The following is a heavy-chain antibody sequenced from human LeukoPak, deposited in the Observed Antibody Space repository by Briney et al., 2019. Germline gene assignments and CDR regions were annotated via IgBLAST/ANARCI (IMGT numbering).Heavy chain of an antibody. J-gene: IGHJ4*02. CDR2: ISSSGSTI. V-gene: IGHV3-11*04. CDR1: GFTFSDYY. Sequence: GGSLRLSCAASGFTFSDYYMSWIRQAPGKGLEWVSYISSSGSTIYYADSVKGRFTISRDNAKNSLYLQMNSLRAEDTAVYYCARDLSPYYDFWTQIEFDYWGQGTLVTVSS. D-gene: IGHD3-3*01. CDR3: ARDLSPYYDFWTQIEFDY.